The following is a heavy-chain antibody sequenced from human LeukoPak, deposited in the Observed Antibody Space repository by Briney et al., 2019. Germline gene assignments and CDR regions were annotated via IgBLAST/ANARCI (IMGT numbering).Heavy chain of an antibody. CDR1: GFTFSSYW. Sequence: PGGSLRLSCAASGFTFSSYWMSWVRQAPGKGLEWVANIKQDGSEKYYVDSVKGRFTISRDNAKNSLYLQMNSLRAEDTAVYYCAREIRYFDWALFATANYYYYYMDVWGKGTTVTISS. CDR3: AREIRYFDWALFATANYYYYYMDV. V-gene: IGHV3-7*01. J-gene: IGHJ6*03. CDR2: IKQDGSEK. D-gene: IGHD3-9*01.